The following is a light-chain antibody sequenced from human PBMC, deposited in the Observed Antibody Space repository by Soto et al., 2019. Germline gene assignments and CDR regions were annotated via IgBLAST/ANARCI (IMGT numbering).Light chain of an antibody. Sequence: DFQMTQSPSTLSASVGDRVTITCRASQNINNWLAWYQQKPGKAPKLLIYEASNLQSGVPSRFSGSGSGTEFILTISSLQPDDFATYYCQQYNRYSYTFGQGTKLEIK. CDR1: QNINNW. J-gene: IGKJ2*01. CDR3: QQYNRYSYT. CDR2: EAS. V-gene: IGKV1-5*03.